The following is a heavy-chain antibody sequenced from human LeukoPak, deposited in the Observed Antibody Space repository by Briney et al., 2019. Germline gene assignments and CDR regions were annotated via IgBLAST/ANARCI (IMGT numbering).Heavy chain of an antibody. CDR3: ARGNKKHGTVTTRYYMDV. V-gene: IGHV4-61*02. CDR2: IYTSGST. J-gene: IGHJ6*03. CDR1: GGSISSGSYY. D-gene: IGHD4-11*01. Sequence: SETLSLTCTVSGGSISSGSYYWSWIRQPAGKGLEWIGRIYTSGSTNYNPSLKSRVTISVDTSKNQFSLKLSSVTAADTAVYYCARGNKKHGTVTTRYYMDVWGKGTTVTVSS.